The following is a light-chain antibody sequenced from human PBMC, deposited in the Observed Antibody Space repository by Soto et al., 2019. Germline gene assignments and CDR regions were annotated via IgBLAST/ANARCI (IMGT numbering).Light chain of an antibody. CDR1: QSVSGSS. CDR2: DAS. CDR3: QQHGSAPWT. V-gene: IGKV3-20*01. Sequence: EIVLTQSPGTLSLSPGERATLSCRASQSVSGSSLAWYQQRLGQAPRLLIYDASSRATGIPDRFSGSGSGTDFTLTISRLEPEDFAVYYCQQHGSAPWTFGQGTKVEVE. J-gene: IGKJ1*01.